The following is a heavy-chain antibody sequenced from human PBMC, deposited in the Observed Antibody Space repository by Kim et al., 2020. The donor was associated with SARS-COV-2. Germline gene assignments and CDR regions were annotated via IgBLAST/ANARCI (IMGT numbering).Heavy chain of an antibody. D-gene: IGHD6-19*01. CDR1: GFTFSSYE. V-gene: IGHV3-48*03. CDR3: AREQRTSGFDC. CDR2: ISASGAPA. J-gene: IGHJ4*03. Sequence: GGSLRLSCAASGFTFSSYEMNWVRQAPGKGLEWVSYISASGAPAHYADSVKGRFTISRDNARNSLYLQRKSLRTEDTSVYYCAREQRTSGFDCWGHGARVAASS.